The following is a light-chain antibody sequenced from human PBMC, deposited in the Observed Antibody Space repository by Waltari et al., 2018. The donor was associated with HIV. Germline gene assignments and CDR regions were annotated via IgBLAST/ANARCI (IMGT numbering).Light chain of an antibody. Sequence: QSDLTQYASVSGSPGQANTDTCDENISYDGNAKLTTWYHQFTAKSPKLLIYEVINRSSGFSSRFSGSKSGYTSSLTISDLQPYDEANYYCCSYADSATFVLFVGGIRLTV. CDR3: CSYADSATFVL. V-gene: IGLV2-23*02. J-gene: IGLJ2*01. CDR2: EVI. CDR1: ISYDGNAKL.